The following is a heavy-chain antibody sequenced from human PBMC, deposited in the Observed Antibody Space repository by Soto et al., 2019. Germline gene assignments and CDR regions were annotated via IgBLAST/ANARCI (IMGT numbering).Heavy chain of an antibody. V-gene: IGHV4-30-2*01. CDR3: ARGPPFH. CDR2: IYHSGST. D-gene: IGHD3-16*01. J-gene: IGHJ4*02. CDR1: GGSISSGGYS. Sequence: ILSLTCAVSGGSISSGGYSWSWIRQPPGKGLEWIGYIYHSGSTYYNPSLKSRVTISVDRSKNQFSLKPSSVTAADTAVYYCARGPPFHWGQGTQVTVSS.